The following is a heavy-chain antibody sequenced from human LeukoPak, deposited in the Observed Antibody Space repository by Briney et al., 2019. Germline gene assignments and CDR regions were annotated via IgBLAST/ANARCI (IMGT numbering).Heavy chain of an antibody. CDR2: MNPNSGNT. J-gene: IGHJ6*03. CDR1: GYTFTSYD. D-gene: IGHD6-13*01. CDR3: ARGGDSSSWYPLYYYYYMDV. Sequence: ASVKVSCKASGYTFTSYDINWVRQATGQGLEWMGWMNPNSGNTGYAQKFQGRVTMTRNTSIRTAYMELSSLRSEDTAVYYCARGGDSSSWYPLYYYYYMDVWGKGTTVTVSS. V-gene: IGHV1-8*01.